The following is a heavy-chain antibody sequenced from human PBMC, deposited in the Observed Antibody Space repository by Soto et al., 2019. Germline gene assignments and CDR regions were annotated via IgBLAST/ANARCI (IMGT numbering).Heavy chain of an antibody. CDR1: GGSFSGYY. CDR2: INHSGST. V-gene: IGHV4-34*01. D-gene: IGHD3-22*01. CDR3: ARGRSGYYEFDY. J-gene: IGHJ4*02. Sequence: SETLSLTCAVYGGSFSGYYWSWIRQPPGKGLEWIGEINHSGSTNYNPSIKSRVTISVDTSKNQFSLKLSSVTAADTAVYYCARGRSGYYEFDYWGQGTLVTSPQ.